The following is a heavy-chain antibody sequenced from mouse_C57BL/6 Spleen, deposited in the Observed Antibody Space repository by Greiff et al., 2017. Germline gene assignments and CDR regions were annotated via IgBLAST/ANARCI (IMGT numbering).Heavy chain of an antibody. Sequence: EVKLQESGGGLVKPGGSLKLSCAASGFTFSDYGMHWVRQAPEKGLEWVAYISSGSSTIYYADTVKGRFTISRDNAKNTLFLQMTSLRSEDTAMYYCARGDYYGSSGWYFDVWGTGTTVTVSS. CDR3: ARGDYYGSSGWYFDV. J-gene: IGHJ1*03. D-gene: IGHD1-1*01. V-gene: IGHV5-17*01. CDR2: ISSGSSTI. CDR1: GFTFSDYG.